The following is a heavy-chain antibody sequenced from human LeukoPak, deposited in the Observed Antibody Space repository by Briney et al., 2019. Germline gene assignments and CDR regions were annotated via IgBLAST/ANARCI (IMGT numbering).Heavy chain of an antibody. CDR2: IYSGGST. CDR3: ARDAY. J-gene: IGHJ4*02. CDR1: GFTFSSYS. Sequence: GGSLRLSCAASGFTFSSYSMNWVRQAPGKGLEWVSVIYSGGSTYYADSVKGRFTISRDNSKNTLYLQMNSLRAEDTAVYYCARDAYWGQGTLVTVSS. V-gene: IGHV3-53*01.